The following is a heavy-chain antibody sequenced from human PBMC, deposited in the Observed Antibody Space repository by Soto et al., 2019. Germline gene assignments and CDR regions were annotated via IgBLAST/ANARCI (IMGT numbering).Heavy chain of an antibody. CDR3: ATQPGGGGY. CDR1: GFTVSNNY. Sequence: EVQLVESGGGLIQPGGSLRLSCAVSGFTVSNNYMSWVRQAPGKGLEGVSVIYSGGYTAYGDSVKGRFTISRDNSKNPLSSQIKTLGAGATAVFYWATQPGGGGYWGQGTLVTVSS. CDR2: IYSGGYT. D-gene: IGHD3-10*01. V-gene: IGHV3-53*01. J-gene: IGHJ4*02.